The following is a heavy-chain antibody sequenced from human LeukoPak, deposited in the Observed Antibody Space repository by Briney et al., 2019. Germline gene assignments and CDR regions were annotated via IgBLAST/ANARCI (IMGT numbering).Heavy chain of an antibody. J-gene: IGHJ4*02. CDR1: GFTFSNYG. V-gene: IGHV3-33*01. CDR3: AREGRYYDSSGYLFDY. Sequence: QPGRSLRLSCAASGFTFSNYGMHWVRQAPGKGLGWVAVIWYDGSNKYYADSVKGRFTISRDNSKNTLYLQMNSLRAEDTAVYYCAREGRYYDSSGYLFDYWGQGTLVIVSS. D-gene: IGHD3-22*01. CDR2: IWYDGSNK.